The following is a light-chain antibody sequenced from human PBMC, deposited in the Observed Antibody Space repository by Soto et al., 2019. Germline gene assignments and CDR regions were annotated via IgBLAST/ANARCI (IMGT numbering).Light chain of an antibody. CDR1: QSVSTY. CDR3: QQYATSPLA. V-gene: IGKV3-20*01. Sequence: EKVMTQSPATLSVSSGERATLSCRASQSVSTYLAWFQQRPGQAPRLLIYDASTRATGIPDRFSGSGSGTDFTLTSSRLEPEDFAVYFCQQYATSPLAFGGGTKVDIK. CDR2: DAS. J-gene: IGKJ4*01.